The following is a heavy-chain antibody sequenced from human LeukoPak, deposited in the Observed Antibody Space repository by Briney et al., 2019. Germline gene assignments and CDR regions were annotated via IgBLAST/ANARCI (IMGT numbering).Heavy chain of an antibody. J-gene: IGHJ4*02. CDR1: GYSISSGYY. CDR2: IYHSGST. D-gene: IGHD2-2*02. Sequence: SGTLSLTCTVSGYSISSGYYWGWIRQPPGKGLEWIGSIYHSGSTYYNPSLKSRVTISVDTSKNQFSLKLSSVTAADTAVYYCARDIVVVPAAIDYWGQGTLVTVSS. CDR3: ARDIVVVPAAIDY. V-gene: IGHV4-38-2*02.